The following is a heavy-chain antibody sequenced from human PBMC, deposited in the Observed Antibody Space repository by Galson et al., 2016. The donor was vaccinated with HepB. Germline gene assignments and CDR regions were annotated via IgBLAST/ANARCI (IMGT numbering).Heavy chain of an antibody. Sequence: SLRLSCAASGFTFNKFGMNWVRQAPGKGLEWVASIVYDGSDKYYAESVKGRFTISRDNSKNTLHLQMNSLRPEDTAVYYCARDSWMDVWGQGTTVTVSS. CDR2: IVYDGSDK. CDR3: ARDSWMDV. V-gene: IGHV3-30*03. J-gene: IGHJ6*02. CDR1: GFTFNKFG.